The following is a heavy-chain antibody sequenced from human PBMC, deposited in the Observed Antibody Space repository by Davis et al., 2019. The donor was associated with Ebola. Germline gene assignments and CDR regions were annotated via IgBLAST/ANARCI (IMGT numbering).Heavy chain of an antibody. J-gene: IGHJ4*02. CDR2: IYYSGST. V-gene: IGHV4-34*01. D-gene: IGHD3-10*01. CDR1: GGSFSGYY. Sequence: PSETLSLTCAVYGGSFSGYYWSRIRQPPGKGLEWIGSIYYSGSTYYNPSLKSRVTISVDTSKNQFSLKLSSVTAADTAVYYCASLHKEKVQGVIIYYFDYWGQGTLVTVSS. CDR3: ASLHKEKVQGVIIYYFDY.